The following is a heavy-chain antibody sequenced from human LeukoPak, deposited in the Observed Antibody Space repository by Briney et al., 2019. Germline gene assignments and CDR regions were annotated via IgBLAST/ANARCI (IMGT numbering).Heavy chain of an antibody. Sequence: SETLSLTCTVSGGSISSGNYYWSWIRRPAGQGLEWIGRIYTTGSTKYNPSLKSRVTISVDTSKNQFSLNLSSVTAADTAVYYCARNSYSSSWYAEYYFDYWGQRTLVTVSS. CDR2: IYTTGST. CDR1: GGSISSGNYY. D-gene: IGHD6-13*01. J-gene: IGHJ4*02. CDR3: ARNSYSSSWYAEYYFDY. V-gene: IGHV4-61*02.